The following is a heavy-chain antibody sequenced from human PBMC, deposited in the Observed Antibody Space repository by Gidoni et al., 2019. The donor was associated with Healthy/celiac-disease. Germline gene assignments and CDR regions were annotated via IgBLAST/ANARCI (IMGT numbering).Heavy chain of an antibody. CDR1: GFTFSSYW. V-gene: IGHV3-7*01. Sequence: EVQLVESGGGLVQPGGSLRLSCAASGFTFSSYWMSWVRQAPGKGLEWVANIKQDGSEKYYVDSVKGRFTISRDNAKNSLYLQMNSLRAEDTAVYYCARDVKWGDSSGYAIPWAWFDYWGQGTLVTVSS. D-gene: IGHD3-22*01. CDR2: IKQDGSEK. J-gene: IGHJ4*02. CDR3: ARDVKWGDSSGYAIPWAWFDY.